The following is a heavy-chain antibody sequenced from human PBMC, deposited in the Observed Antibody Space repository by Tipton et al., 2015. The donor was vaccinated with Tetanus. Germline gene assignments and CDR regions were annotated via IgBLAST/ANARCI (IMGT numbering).Heavy chain of an antibody. D-gene: IGHD3-3*01. CDR1: GGSLRGGDHY. CDR3: ARANFDSSKKGPFDA. J-gene: IGHJ4*02. CDR2: ISGRGSS. Sequence: TLSLTCTVSGGSLRGGDHYWSWIRQPPGKGLEWPAYISGRGSSNSKYFLQSPITVSRDTSKNHFSLNLASVTAAETAVYFCARANFDSSKKGPFDAWGQGIPVIVSA. V-gene: IGHV4-61*03.